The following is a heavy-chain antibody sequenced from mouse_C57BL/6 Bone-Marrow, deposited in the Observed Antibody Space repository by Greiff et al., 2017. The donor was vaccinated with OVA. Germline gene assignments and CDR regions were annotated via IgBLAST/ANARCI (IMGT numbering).Heavy chain of an antibody. J-gene: IGHJ1*03. CDR2: IDPSDSYT. CDR3: ARDYCGNYDWYFEV. Sequence: QVQLQQPGAELVMPGASVKLSCKASGYTFTSYWMHWVKQRPGQGLEWIGEIDPSDSYTNYNQKFKGKSTLTVDKSSSTAYMQLSSLTSEDSAVYYCARDYCGNYDWYFEVWGTGTTVTVAS. D-gene: IGHD2-1*01. CDR1: GYTFTSYW. V-gene: IGHV1-69*01.